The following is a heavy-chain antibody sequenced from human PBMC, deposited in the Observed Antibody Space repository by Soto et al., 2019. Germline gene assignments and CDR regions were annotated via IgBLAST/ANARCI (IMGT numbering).Heavy chain of an antibody. Sequence: ASVKVSCKASGYTFTGYYMHWVRQAPGQGLEWMGMINPSGGSTSYAQKFQGRVTMTRDTSTSTVYMELSSLRSEDTAVYYCARDKGRIAVAGTWFDPWGQGTLVTVS. J-gene: IGHJ5*02. CDR1: GYTFTGYY. CDR3: ARDKGRIAVAGTWFDP. CDR2: INPSGGST. D-gene: IGHD6-19*01. V-gene: IGHV1-46*01.